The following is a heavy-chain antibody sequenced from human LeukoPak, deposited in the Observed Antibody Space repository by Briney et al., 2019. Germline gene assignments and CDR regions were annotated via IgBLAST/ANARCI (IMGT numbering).Heavy chain of an antibody. CDR3: AKDLGGGSGCYDL. CDR2: SSFVGSNK. J-gene: IGHJ2*01. V-gene: IGHV3-30*18. Sequence: GGSLRLSCAASGFTFSSYGMHWVRQAPGKGLEGVAISSFVGSNKYYADSVQGRFTISRDNSKNTLYLQMNSLRAEDTAVYYCAKDLGGGSGCYDLWGRGTLVTVSS. CDR1: GFTFSSYG. D-gene: IGHD6-19*01.